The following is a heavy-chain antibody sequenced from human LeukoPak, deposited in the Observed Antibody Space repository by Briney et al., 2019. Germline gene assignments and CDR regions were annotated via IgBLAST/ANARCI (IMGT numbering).Heavy chain of an antibody. CDR2: ISAYNGNT. Sequence: ASVKVSCKASGYTFTSYGISWVRQAPGQGLEWIGWISAYNGNTNYAQKLQGRVTMTTDTSTSTAYMELRSLRSDDTAVYYCARDPLLVAGVWVDYWGQGTLVTVSS. D-gene: IGHD6-19*01. CDR3: ARDPLLVAGVWVDY. CDR1: GYTFTSYG. V-gene: IGHV1-18*01. J-gene: IGHJ4*02.